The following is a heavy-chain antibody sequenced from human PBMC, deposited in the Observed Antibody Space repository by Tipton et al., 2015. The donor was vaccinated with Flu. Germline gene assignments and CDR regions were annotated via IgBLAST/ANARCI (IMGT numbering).Heavy chain of an antibody. D-gene: IGHD2-2*01. CDR2: VRNMANSYAT. J-gene: IGHJ4*02. Sequence: SLRLSCAASGFTFSGSTMYWVRQASGKGLEWVGRVRNMANSYATVYAASVKGRFTISRDDSKNSAYLQMNSLKTEDTAVYYRSAAVEGYWGQGTLVTVSS. CDR3: SAAVEGY. CDR1: GFTFSGST. V-gene: IGHV3-73*01.